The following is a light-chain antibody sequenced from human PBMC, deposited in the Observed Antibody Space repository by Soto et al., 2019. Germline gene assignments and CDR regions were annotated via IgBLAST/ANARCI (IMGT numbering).Light chain of an antibody. J-gene: IGLJ1*01. CDR3: SSFSTSTTPSL. CDR2: EVN. V-gene: IGLV2-14*01. Sequence: QSVLTQPAAVSGSPGQSITISCTGTSSDVGGYNYVSWYQQHPGKAPKLMIYEVNNRPSGVSNRFFGSKSGNTASLTISGLQAEDEADYYCSSFSTSTTPSLFGTGTKVTVL. CDR1: SSDVGGYNY.